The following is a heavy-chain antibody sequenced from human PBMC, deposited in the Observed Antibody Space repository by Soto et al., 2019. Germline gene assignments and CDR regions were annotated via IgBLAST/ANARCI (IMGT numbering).Heavy chain of an antibody. CDR2: ISSSSGYI. CDR1: GFTFSSYT. J-gene: IGHJ6*02. CDR3: XXXXXXHLYYYGMDV. Sequence: ESGGGLVKPGGSLRLSCAASGFTFSSYTMNWVRQAPGKGLEWVSSISSSSGYIYYADLLKGRFTISRDNAKNSLYLQMNSLRAXDSAXXYXXXXXXXHLYYYGMDVWGQGTTVTVXX. V-gene: IGHV3-21*01.